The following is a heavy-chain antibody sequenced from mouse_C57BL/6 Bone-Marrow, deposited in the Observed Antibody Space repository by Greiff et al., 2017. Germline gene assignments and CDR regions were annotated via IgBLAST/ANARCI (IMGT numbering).Heavy chain of an antibody. J-gene: IGHJ1*03. V-gene: IGHV1-4*01. CDR2: INPSSGYT. D-gene: IGHD1-1*01. Sequence: QVQLQQSGAELARPGASVKMSCKASGYTFTSYTMHWVKQRPGQGLEWIGYINPSSGYTKYNQKFKDKATLTADKSSSTAYMQLSSLTSEHSAVYYCAMYYGSSYWYFDVWGTGTTVTVSS. CDR3: AMYYGSSYWYFDV. CDR1: GYTFTSYT.